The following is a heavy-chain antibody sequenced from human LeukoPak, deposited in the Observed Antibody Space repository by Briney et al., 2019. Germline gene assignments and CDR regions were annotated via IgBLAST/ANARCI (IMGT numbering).Heavy chain of an antibody. CDR3: ARVKDYYDSSGSGAFDI. CDR1: GGSISSYY. D-gene: IGHD3-22*01. J-gene: IGHJ3*02. Sequence: SETLSLTCTVSGGSISSYYWSWIRQPPGKGLEWIGYIYYSGSTNYNPSLKSRVTISVDTSKNQFSLKLSSVTAADTAVYYCARVKDYYDSSGSGAFDIWGQGTMVTVSS. CDR2: IYYSGST. V-gene: IGHV4-59*01.